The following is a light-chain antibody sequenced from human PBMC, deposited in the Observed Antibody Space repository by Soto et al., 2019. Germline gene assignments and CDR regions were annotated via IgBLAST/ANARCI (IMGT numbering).Light chain of an antibody. CDR1: QSVSTD. J-gene: IGKJ1*01. Sequence: VMTQARATLSVSPGSRSTLSCRASQSVSTDLAWYQQKPGQAPRLLIYGASTRATGIPARFIGSGSGTEFTLTISSMKSEDSAVYYCQQYYNRPTFGQGTKVDIK. CDR3: QQYYNRPT. V-gene: IGKV3-15*01. CDR2: GAS.